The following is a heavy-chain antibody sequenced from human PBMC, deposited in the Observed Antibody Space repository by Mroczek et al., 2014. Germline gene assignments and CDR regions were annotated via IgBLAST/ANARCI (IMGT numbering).Heavy chain of an antibody. Sequence: VQLLESGGGVVQPGRSLRLSCAASGFTFSSYGMHWVRQAPGKGLEWVAVISYDGSNKYYADSVKGRFTISRDNSKNTLYLQMNSLRAEDTAVYYCAKGLTYYDFWSGYDYWGQGTLVTVSS. D-gene: IGHD3-3*01. CDR2: ISYDGSNK. CDR3: AKGLTYYDFWSGYDY. CDR1: GFTFSSYG. J-gene: IGHJ4*02. V-gene: IGHV3-30*18.